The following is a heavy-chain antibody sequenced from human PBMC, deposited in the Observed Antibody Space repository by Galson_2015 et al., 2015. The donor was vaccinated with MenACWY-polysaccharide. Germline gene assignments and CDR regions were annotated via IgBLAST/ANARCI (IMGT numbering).Heavy chain of an antibody. CDR3: AKDQYSSSWYGWDY. V-gene: IGHV3-23*01. Sequence: SLRLSCAASGFMFSSYAMSWVRQAPGKGLEWVSGISGSGGSTYYRESVKGRFTISRDNSKNTRYLQMNSLRAEDTAVYYCAKDQYSSSWYGWDYWGQGTLVTVSS. J-gene: IGHJ4*02. CDR2: ISGSGGST. CDR1: GFMFSSYA. D-gene: IGHD6-13*01.